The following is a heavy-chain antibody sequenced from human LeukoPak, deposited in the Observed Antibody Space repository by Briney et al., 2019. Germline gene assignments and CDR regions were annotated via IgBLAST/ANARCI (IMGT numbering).Heavy chain of an antibody. CDR3: ARRHKHYYQIDY. V-gene: IGHV1-46*01. CDR1: GYTFTSYY. CDR2: VNPSGGST. Sequence: ASEKVSCKASGYTFTSYYLHWVRQAPAQGLEWMGMVNPSGGSTSYAQKLQGRVTMTRDTSTTTVYMELSSLRSDDTAVFYCARRHKHYYQIDYWGQGTLVTVSS. J-gene: IGHJ4*02. D-gene: IGHD1-26*01.